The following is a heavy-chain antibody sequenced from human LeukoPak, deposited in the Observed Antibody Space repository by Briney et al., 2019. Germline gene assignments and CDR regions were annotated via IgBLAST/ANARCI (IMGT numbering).Heavy chain of an antibody. V-gene: IGHV4-59*08. CDR2: IYYSGST. Sequence: SETLSLTCTVSGGSISSYYWSWIRQPPGKGLEWIGYIYYSGSTNYNPSLKSRVTISVDTSKNQFSLKLSSVTAADTAVYYCARQREYCSGGSCYDDDAFDIWRQGTMVTVSS. CDR1: GGSISSYY. J-gene: IGHJ3*02. D-gene: IGHD2-15*01. CDR3: ARQREYCSGGSCYDDDAFDI.